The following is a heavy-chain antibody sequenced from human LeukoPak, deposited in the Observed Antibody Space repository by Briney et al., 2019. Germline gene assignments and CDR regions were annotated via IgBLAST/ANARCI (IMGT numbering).Heavy chain of an antibody. CDR2: IYYSGST. D-gene: IGHD3-3*01. J-gene: IGHJ4*02. V-gene: IGHV4-39*01. Sequence: SETLSLTCTVSGGSISSSYYYWGWIRQPPGKGLEWIGSIYYSGSTYYNPSLKSRVTISVDTSKNQFSLKLRSVTAADTAVYYCARLGAGPTYYDFWSGYSSFYFDYWGQGTLVTVSS. CDR3: ARLGAGPTYYDFWSGYSSFYFDY. CDR1: GGSISSSYYY.